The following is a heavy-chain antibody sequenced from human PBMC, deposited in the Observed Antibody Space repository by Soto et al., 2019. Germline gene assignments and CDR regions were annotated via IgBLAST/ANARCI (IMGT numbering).Heavy chain of an antibody. J-gene: IGHJ5*02. CDR3: AKGGVDIVLMVYAIRWFDP. V-gene: IGHV3-23*01. CDR1: GFTFSSYA. Sequence: EVQLLESGGGLVQPGGSLRLSCAASGFTFSSYAMSWVRQAPGKGLEWVSAISGSGGSTYYADSVKGRFTISRDNSKKSLYLQMNSLRAEDTAVYYCAKGGVDIVLMVYAIRWFDPWGQGTLVTVSS. D-gene: IGHD2-8*01. CDR2: ISGSGGST.